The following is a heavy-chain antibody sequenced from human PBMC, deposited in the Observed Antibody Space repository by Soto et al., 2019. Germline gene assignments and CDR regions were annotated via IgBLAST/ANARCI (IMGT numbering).Heavy chain of an antibody. Sequence: PGGSLRLSCAASGFTFSSYSMNWVRQAPGKGLEWVSYISSSSSTIYYADSVKGRFTISRDNAKNSLYLQMNSLRAEDTAVYYCAREDYGDYADAFDIWGQGTMVTVSS. D-gene: IGHD4-17*01. CDR2: ISSSSSTI. CDR1: GFTFSSYS. J-gene: IGHJ3*02. V-gene: IGHV3-48*01. CDR3: AREDYGDYADAFDI.